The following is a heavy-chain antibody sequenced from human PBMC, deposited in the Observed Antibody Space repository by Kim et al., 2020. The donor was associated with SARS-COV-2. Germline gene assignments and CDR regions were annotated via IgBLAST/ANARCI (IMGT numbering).Heavy chain of an antibody. J-gene: IGHJ6*02. CDR3: ARRRKVVAAILDDGMDV. D-gene: IGHD2-15*01. CDR1: GGSISSGGYY. V-gene: IGHV4-31*03. Sequence: SETLSLTCTASGGSISSGGYYWSWIRQHPGKGLEWIVYIYYSGSTYYNPSLKIRVTISVDTSKNQYSLKLSSVTAADTAVYYCARRRKVVAAILDDGMDVWGQGTTVTVSS. CDR2: IYYSGST.